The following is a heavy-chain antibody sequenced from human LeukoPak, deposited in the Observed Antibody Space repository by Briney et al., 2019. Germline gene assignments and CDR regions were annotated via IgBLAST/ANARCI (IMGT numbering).Heavy chain of an antibody. J-gene: IGHJ6*02. CDR1: GYTFTSYG. CDR2: ISAYNGNT. D-gene: IGHD3-10*01. V-gene: IGHV1-18*01. Sequence: ASVKVSCKASGYTFTSYGISWVRQAPGQGLEWMGWISAYNGNTNYAQKLQGRVTMTTDTSTSTAYMELRSLRSDDTAVYYCARDKPYGSGSYYKTEKYYYYYYGMDVWGQGTAVTVSS. CDR3: ARDKPYGSGSYYKTEKYYYYYYGMDV.